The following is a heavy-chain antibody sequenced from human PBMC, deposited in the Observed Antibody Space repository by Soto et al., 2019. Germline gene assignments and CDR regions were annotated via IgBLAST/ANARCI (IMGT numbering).Heavy chain of an antibody. V-gene: IGHV4-59*01. CDR1: GGSISSYY. J-gene: IGHJ4*02. Sequence: SETLSLTCTVSGGSISSYYWSWIRQPPGKGLEWIGYIYYSGSTNYNPSLKSRVTISVDTSKNQFSLKLSSVTAADTAVYYCARSPSGYSSGWDYWGQGTLVTVSS. CDR2: IYYSGST. D-gene: IGHD6-19*01. CDR3: ARSPSGYSSGWDY.